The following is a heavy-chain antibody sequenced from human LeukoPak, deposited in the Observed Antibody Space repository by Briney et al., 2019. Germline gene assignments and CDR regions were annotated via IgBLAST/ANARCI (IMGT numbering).Heavy chain of an antibody. CDR2: IRSKANSYAT. J-gene: IGHJ4*02. V-gene: IGHV3-73*01. Sequence: GGSLRLSCAASGFTFSGSAMHWVRQASGKGLEWVGRIRSKANSYATAYAASVKGRFTISRDDSKNTAYLQMNSLKTEDTAVYYCTRLPEPPNVDTAMVDYWGQGTLVTVSS. CDR3: TRLPEPPNVDTAMVDY. CDR1: GFTFSGSA. D-gene: IGHD5-18*01.